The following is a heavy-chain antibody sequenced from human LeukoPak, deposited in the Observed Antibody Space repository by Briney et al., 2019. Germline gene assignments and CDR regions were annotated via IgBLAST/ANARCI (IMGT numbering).Heavy chain of an antibody. V-gene: IGHV4-34*01. CDR2: INHSGST. J-gene: IGHJ4*02. Sequence: PSETLSLTCAVYGGSFSGYYWSWIRQPPGKGLEWIGEINHSGSTNYNPSLKSRVTISVDTSKNQFSLKLSSVTAADTAVYYCARRGSSGYSGGYYFDYWGQGTLVTVSS. D-gene: IGHD3-22*01. CDR1: GGSFSGYY. CDR3: ARRGSSGYSGGYYFDY.